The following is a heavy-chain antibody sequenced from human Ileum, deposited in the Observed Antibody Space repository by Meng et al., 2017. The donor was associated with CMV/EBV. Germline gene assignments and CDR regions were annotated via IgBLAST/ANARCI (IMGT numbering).Heavy chain of an antibody. CDR1: GFTFSSYW. J-gene: IGHJ6*02. CDR2: IKQDGSEQ. CDR3: AKDQVSSSWYHYYYYYGMDV. Sequence: GESLKISWAASGFTFSSYWMSWGRQAPGKGLEWVDNIKQDGSEQYYVDSVKGRFTISRENAKNSLYQQRNNLRAEDKAVYYCAKDQVSSSWYHYYYYYGMDVWGQGTTVTVSS. V-gene: IGHV3-7*01. D-gene: IGHD6-13*01.